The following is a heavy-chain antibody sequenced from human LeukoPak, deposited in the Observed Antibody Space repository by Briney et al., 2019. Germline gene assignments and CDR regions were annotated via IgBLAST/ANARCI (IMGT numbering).Heavy chain of an antibody. J-gene: IGHJ6*04. CDR3: ARDRVVAGYYYGMDV. V-gene: IGHV3-21*01. Sequence: GGSLRLSCAASGLTFSSMNWVRQAPGKGLEWVSSISSSSSYIYYADPVKGRFTISRDNAKNSLYLQMNSLRAEDTAVYYCARDRVVAGYYYGMDVWGKGTTVTVTS. CDR1: GLTFSS. CDR2: ISSSSSYI. D-gene: IGHD3-10*01.